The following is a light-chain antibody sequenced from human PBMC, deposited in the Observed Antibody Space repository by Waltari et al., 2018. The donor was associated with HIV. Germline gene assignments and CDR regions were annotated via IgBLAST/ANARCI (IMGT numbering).Light chain of an antibody. J-gene: IGLJ3*02. CDR1: SGPVPTSYY. Sequence: QTVVTQEPSFSVSPGGTVTLTCGLSSGPVPTSYYPSWYQQTPGQAPRTLIHSTNTRSSGVPDRFSGSILGNKAALTITGAQEDDESDYYCVLYMGTGIWVFGGGTKLTVL. CDR3: VLYMGTGIWV. V-gene: IGLV8-61*01. CDR2: STN.